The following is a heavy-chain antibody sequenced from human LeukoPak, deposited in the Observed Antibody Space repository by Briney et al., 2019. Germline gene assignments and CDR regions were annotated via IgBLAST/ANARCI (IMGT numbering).Heavy chain of an antibody. CDR1: GYTFTGYY. V-gene: IGHV1-2*02. CDR2: INPNSGGT. D-gene: IGHD6-13*01. Sequence: GASVKVSCKASGYTFTGYYMHWVRQAPGQGLEWMGWINPNSGGTNYAQKFQGRVTMTRDTSISTAYMELSRLRSDDTALYFCTRAASGTYSFDYWGQGALVTVSS. CDR3: TRAASGTYSFDY. J-gene: IGHJ4*02.